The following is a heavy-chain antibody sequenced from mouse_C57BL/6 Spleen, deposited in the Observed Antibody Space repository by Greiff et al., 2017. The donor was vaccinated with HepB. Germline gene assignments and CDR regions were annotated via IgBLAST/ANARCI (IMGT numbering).Heavy chain of an antibody. D-gene: IGHD1-1*01. Sequence: VHLVESGAELVRPGTSVKVSCKASGYAFTNYLIEWVKQRPGQGLEWIGVINPGSGGTNYNEKFKGKATLTADKSSSTAYMQLSSLTSEDSAVYFCARGLYGHFDYWGQGTTLTVSS. V-gene: IGHV1-54*01. J-gene: IGHJ2*01. CDR3: ARGLYGHFDY. CDR2: INPGSGGT. CDR1: GYAFTNYL.